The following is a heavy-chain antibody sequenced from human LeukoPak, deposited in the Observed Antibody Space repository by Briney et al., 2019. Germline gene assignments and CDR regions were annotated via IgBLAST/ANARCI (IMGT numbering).Heavy chain of an antibody. J-gene: IGHJ3*01. CDR3: ARGGKSISMIGVV. D-gene: IGHD3-22*01. CDR1: GFTFSSYW. Sequence: GGSLRLSCAASGFTFSSYWMHWVRHAPGKGLVWVSRINSDGSSTSYADSVKGRFTISRDNAKNTLYLQMNSLGAEDTAVYYCARGGKSISMIGVVWGQGTMVTVSS. CDR2: INSDGSST. V-gene: IGHV3-74*01.